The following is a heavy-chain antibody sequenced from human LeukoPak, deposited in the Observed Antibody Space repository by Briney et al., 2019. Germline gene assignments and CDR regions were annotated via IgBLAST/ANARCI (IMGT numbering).Heavy chain of an antibody. J-gene: IGHJ6*02. CDR2: IYYSGST. CDR1: GGSISSCY. V-gene: IGHV4-59*01. D-gene: IGHD1-1*01. CDR3: ARTNWNYFNGMDV. Sequence: PSETLSLTCTVSGGSISSCYWSWIRQPPGKGLEWIGYIYYSGSTNYNPSLKSRVTISVDTSKNQFSLKLSSVTAADTAVYYCARTNWNYFNGMDVWGQGTTVTVSS.